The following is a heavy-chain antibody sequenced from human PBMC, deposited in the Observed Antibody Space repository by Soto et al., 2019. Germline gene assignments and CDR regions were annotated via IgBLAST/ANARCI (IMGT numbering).Heavy chain of an antibody. CDR3: AKRSYSAHQFLDH. V-gene: IGHV3-30*18. Sequence: QVQLVESGGGVVQPGRSPRLSCAASGFTFSNYGMHWVRQAPGKGLEWVTTISSDGNDKYYACAVKGRFTISRDNSENTLDLPMNGLRAEDTAVYYVAKRSYSAHQFLDHWRQGPLVTVSS. CDR2: ISSDGNDK. J-gene: IGHJ4*02. D-gene: IGHD3-10*01. CDR1: GFTFSNYG.